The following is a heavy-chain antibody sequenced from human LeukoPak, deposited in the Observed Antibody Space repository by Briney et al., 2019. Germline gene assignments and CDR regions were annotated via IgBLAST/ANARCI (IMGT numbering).Heavy chain of an antibody. CDR1: GFTFRTSW. CDR3: ARDGPHWFDP. J-gene: IGHJ5*02. CDR2: MKPDGSEK. V-gene: IGHV3-7*01. Sequence: GGSLRLSCAASGFTFRTSWMNWVRQAPGKGLEWVANMKPDGSEKYYVDSVKGRFVISRDNAKNSVFLQLNSVRAEDTAVYYCARDGPHWFDPWGQGTLVTVSS.